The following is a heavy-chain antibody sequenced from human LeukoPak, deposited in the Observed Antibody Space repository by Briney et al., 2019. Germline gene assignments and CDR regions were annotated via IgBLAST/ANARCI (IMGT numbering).Heavy chain of an antibody. CDR2: INGDGSVT. V-gene: IGHV3-74*01. D-gene: IGHD3-22*01. J-gene: IGHJ4*02. Sequence: PGGSLRLSCAASGFTFSSYWMHWVRQGPGIGLVWVSRINGDGSVTNYADSVKGRFTISRDNAKNSLYLQMNSLRAEDTAVYYCARGSITMIVVETPDYWGQGTLVTVSS. CDR3: ARGSITMIVVETPDY. CDR1: GFTFSSYW.